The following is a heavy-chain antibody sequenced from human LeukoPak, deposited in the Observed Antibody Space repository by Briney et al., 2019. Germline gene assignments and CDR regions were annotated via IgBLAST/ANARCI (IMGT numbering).Heavy chain of an antibody. CDR3: ARGYSSGYYFYLFDY. CDR2: IYYSGST. V-gene: IGHV4-59*01. CDR1: GGSISSYY. D-gene: IGHD3-22*01. J-gene: IGHJ4*02. Sequence: SETLSLTCTVSGGSISSYYWSWIRQPPGKGLEWIGYIYYSGSTNYNPSLKSRVTISVDTCKNQFSLKLSSVTAADTAVYYCARGYSSGYYFYLFDYWGQGTLVTVSS.